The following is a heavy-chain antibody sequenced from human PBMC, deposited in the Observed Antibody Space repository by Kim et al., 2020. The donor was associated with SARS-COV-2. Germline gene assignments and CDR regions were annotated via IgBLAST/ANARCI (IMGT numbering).Heavy chain of an antibody. CDR3: APTPLYASGVYFDH. Sequence: GGSLRLSCAASGFTFSTYSMNWVRQAPGKGLEWVSHISSSSSTIYYADSVRGRFTVSRDNAKDSLYLQMNSLRDEDTAVYYCAPTPLYASGVYFDHWGQGTLVTVSS. CDR1: GFTFSTYS. CDR2: ISSSSSTI. J-gene: IGHJ4*02. D-gene: IGHD3-10*01. V-gene: IGHV3-48*02.